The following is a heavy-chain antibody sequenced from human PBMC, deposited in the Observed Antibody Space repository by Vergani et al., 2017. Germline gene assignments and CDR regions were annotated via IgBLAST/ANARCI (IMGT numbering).Heavy chain of an antibody. CDR1: GGSITSRSYY. CDR2: IYHSGGA. V-gene: IGHV4-39*01. J-gene: IGHJ4*02. Sequence: QLHLQESGPGLVKPSETLSLTCTVSGGSITSRSYYWGWIRQPPGKGLEWIGNIYHSGGAYYNPSLKGRVTISVDTSKNQFSLEVTSVTAADTAIYFCARTESFILRYFHWALWGQGTLVNVSS. D-gene: IGHD3-9*01. CDR3: ARTESFILRYFHWAL.